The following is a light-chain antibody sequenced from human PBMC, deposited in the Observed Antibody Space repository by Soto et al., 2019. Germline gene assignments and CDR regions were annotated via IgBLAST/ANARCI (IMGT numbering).Light chain of an antibody. J-gene: IGKJ1*01. Sequence: EIVLTQSPATLSLSPGARATLSCRASQSGSSNLAWYQQKPGQAPRLLIYGAFKRATGIPDRFSGSGSGTDFTLTISRMEPEDFAVYCCQQYGSSPRTFGQGTKVDI. CDR2: GAF. CDR1: QSGSSN. V-gene: IGKV3-20*01. CDR3: QQYGSSPRT.